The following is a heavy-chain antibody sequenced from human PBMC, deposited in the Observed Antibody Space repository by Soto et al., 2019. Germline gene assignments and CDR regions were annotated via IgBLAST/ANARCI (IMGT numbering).Heavy chain of an antibody. Sequence: QVPLVQSGAEVKKPGASVKVSCKASGYTFTSYGISWVRQAPGQGLEWMGWISAYNGNTNYAQKLQGRVTMTTDTATSTAYMELRSLRSDDTAVYYCARYYYDSSGYYYENWVDYWGQGTLVTVSS. CDR3: ARYYYDSSGYYYENWVDY. J-gene: IGHJ4*02. V-gene: IGHV1-18*01. CDR1: GYTFTSYG. CDR2: ISAYNGNT. D-gene: IGHD3-22*01.